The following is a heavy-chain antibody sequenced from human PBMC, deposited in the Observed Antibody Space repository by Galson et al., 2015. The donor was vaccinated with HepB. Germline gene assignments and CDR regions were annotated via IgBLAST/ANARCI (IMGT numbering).Heavy chain of an antibody. CDR3: AKDASYVGYDFDYYRMNV. V-gene: IGHV3-23*01. Sequence: SLRLSCEASGFTFSSYAMSWVRQAPGKRLEWASAISGSGGSTYYSDSVKGRFTISRDNSKNTPYLQMNSLRAEDTAVYYCAKDASYVGYDFDYYRMNVWGQGTTVTVSS. D-gene: IGHD5-12*01. CDR1: GFTFSSYA. CDR2: ISGSGGST. J-gene: IGHJ6*02.